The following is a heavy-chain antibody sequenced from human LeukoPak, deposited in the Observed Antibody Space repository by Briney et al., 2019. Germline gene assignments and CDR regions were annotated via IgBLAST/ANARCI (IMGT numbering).Heavy chain of an antibody. CDR2: IRYDGRSK. V-gene: IGHV3-30*02. CDR1: GFTFSSYG. CDR3: AKDQDLYCSGGSCYPTLDY. J-gene: IGHJ4*02. Sequence: PGGSLRLSCAASGFTFSSYGMHWVRQAPGKGLEWVAFIRYDGRSKYYADSVQGRFIISRDTSKNTLYLQMNSLKVEDTAVYYCAKDQDLYCSGGSCYPTLDYWGQGTLVTVSS. D-gene: IGHD2-15*01.